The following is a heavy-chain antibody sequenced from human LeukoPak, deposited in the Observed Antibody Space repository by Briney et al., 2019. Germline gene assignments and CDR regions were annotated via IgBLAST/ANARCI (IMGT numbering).Heavy chain of an antibody. Sequence: PSETLSLTCTVSGGSISSSSYYWGWIRQPPGKGLEWIGSIYYSGSTYYNPSLKSRVTISVDTSKNQFSLKLSSVTAADTAVYYCARDQVYYGSGSPYGYWGQGTLVTVSS. CDR1: GGSISSSSYY. CDR3: ARDQVYYGSGSPYGY. V-gene: IGHV4-39*07. CDR2: IYYSGST. J-gene: IGHJ4*02. D-gene: IGHD3-10*01.